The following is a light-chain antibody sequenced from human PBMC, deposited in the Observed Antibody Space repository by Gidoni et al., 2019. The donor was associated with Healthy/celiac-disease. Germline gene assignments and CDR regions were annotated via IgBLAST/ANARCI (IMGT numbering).Light chain of an antibody. J-gene: IGKJ1*01. CDR1: QSISSC. V-gene: IGKV1-5*01. Sequence: DIQMTQSPSTLSASVGDRVTITCRASQSISSCFAWYQQKPWKAPKLLIYDASSLESGVPSRFSGSGAGTEFTLTISSLQPDDFATFYCQKYNSYSTWTFXQXTKVEIK. CDR3: QKYNSYSTWT. CDR2: DAS.